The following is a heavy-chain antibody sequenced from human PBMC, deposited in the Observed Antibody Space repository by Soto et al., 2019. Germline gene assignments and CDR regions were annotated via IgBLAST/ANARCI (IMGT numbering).Heavy chain of an antibody. CDR2: INAANGNV. Sequence: QVQLVQSGAEVKKPGASVKASCMASGYTFIRYGIHWMRQAPGQRPEWMGWINAANGNVKYSEKFQGRVSITRDTSARAAYMELSSLSSEDTAVYYCARITVAGYFDYWGQGTAVTVSS. CDR1: GYTFIRYG. D-gene: IGHD6-19*01. CDR3: ARITVAGYFDY. J-gene: IGHJ4*02. V-gene: IGHV1-3*01.